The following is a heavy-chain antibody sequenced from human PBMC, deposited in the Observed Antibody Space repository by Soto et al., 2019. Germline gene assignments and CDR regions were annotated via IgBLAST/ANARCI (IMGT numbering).Heavy chain of an antibody. V-gene: IGHV4-31*11. CDR1: GGSIKSGVYD. D-gene: IGHD3-10*01. CDR3: ARERITMVRGVNVNWFDP. Sequence: PSYTLSLTCAVSGGSIKSGVYDGSWNSQHPGKGLEWIGYIYYSGSTYYNPSLKSRVTISVDTSKNQFSLKLSSVTAADTAVYYCARERITMVRGVNVNWFDPWGQGTLVTVYS. CDR2: IYYSGST. J-gene: IGHJ5*02.